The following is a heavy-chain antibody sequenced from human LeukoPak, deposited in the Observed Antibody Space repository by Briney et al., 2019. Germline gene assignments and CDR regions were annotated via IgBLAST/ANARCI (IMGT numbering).Heavy chain of an antibody. CDR1: GFTFDDYG. CDR3: ARRIAAAGTGDAFDI. J-gene: IGHJ3*02. V-gene: IGHV3-20*04. D-gene: IGHD6-13*01. CDR2: SNWNGGST. Sequence: GESLRLSCAASGFTFDDYGMSWVRQTPGKGLEWVSGSNWNGGSTGYADCVKGRFTISRDNAKNSLYLQMNSLRAEDTALYYCARRIAAAGTGDAFDIWGQGTMVTVSS.